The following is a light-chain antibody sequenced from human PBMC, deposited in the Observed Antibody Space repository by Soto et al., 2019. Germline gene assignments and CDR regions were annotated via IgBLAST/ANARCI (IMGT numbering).Light chain of an antibody. J-gene: IGKJ5*01. Sequence: EIVMTQSPATLSVSPGDRATLSCRASQSVSNNLAWYQQKPAQAHRLLVYLASTRATGIPARFSGSGSGTEFTLTIRSLQSEDFAIYYCQQYNNWPPTTFGQGTRLEIK. CDR2: LAS. CDR3: QQYNNWPPTT. V-gene: IGKV3D-15*01. CDR1: QSVSNN.